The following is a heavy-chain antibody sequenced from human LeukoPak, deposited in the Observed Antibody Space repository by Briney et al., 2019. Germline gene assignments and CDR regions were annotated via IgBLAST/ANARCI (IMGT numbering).Heavy chain of an antibody. V-gene: IGHV4-34*01. D-gene: IGHD3-9*01. Sequence: SETLSLTCAVYGGSFSGYYWSWIRQPPGKGLEWIGEINHSGSTNYNPSLKSRVTISVDTSKNQFSLKLSSVTAADTAVYYCARRHDILWGDNWFDPWGQGTLVTVSS. CDR2: INHSGST. CDR1: GGSFSGYY. J-gene: IGHJ5*02. CDR3: ARRHDILWGDNWFDP.